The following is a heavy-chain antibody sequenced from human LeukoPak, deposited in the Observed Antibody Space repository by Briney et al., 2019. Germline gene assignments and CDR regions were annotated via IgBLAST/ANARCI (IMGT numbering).Heavy chain of an antibody. Sequence: SXXRQAPXKXLEWVANIKQDGSEKYYVDSVKGRFTISRDNAKNSLYLQMNSLRAEDTAVYYCARDSPNYYYYYYMDVWGKGTTVTVSS. CDR2: IKQDGSEK. CDR3: ARDSPNYYYYYYMDV. V-gene: IGHV3-7*01. J-gene: IGHJ6*03.